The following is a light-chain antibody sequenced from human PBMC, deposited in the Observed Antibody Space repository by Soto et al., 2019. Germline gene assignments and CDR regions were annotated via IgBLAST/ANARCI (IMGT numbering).Light chain of an antibody. Sequence: EIVLTQSPGTLSLSPGERATLSCGASQSVSSSYLAWYKQKPGHAPRLLIYAASTRATGIPASFSGSGSGTDFTLTISSLKSEDFAVYYCQRYNNRPSFGPGTKVDIK. CDR3: QRYNNRPS. CDR1: QSVSSSY. CDR2: AAS. V-gene: IGKV3-15*01. J-gene: IGKJ3*01.